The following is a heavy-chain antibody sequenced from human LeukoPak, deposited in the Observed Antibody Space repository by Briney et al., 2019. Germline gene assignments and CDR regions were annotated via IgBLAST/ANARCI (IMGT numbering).Heavy chain of an antibody. CDR1: GGSISSYY. Sequence: PSETLSLTCTVSGGSISSYYWSWIRQPTVKGLVWIGYLYYSWSTNYNPSLKSRVTISVDTSKNQFSLKLSSVTAADTAVYYCARDNFYDSSGYSYYYYGMDVWGQGTTVTVSS. J-gene: IGHJ6*02. V-gene: IGHV4-59*01. CDR3: ARDNFYDSSGYSYYYYGMDV. D-gene: IGHD3-22*01. CDR2: LYYSWST.